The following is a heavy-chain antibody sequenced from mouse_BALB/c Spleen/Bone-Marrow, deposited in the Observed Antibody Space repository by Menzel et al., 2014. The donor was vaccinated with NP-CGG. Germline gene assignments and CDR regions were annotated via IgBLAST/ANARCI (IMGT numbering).Heavy chain of an antibody. CDR1: GFTFSSFG. D-gene: IGHD1-2*01. J-gene: IGHJ2*01. Sequence: EVMLVESGGGLVQPGGSRKLSCAASGFTFSSFGMHWVRQAPEKGLEWVAYISSGSSTIYYADTVKGRFTISRDNPKNTLFLQMTSLRSEDTAMYYCARSLITTATYYFDYWGQGTTLTVSS. CDR3: ARSLITTATYYFDY. V-gene: IGHV5-17*02. CDR2: ISSGSSTI.